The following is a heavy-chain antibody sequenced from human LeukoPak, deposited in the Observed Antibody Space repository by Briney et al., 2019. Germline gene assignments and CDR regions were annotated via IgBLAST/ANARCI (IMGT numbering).Heavy chain of an antibody. V-gene: IGHV4-4*07. J-gene: IGHJ4*02. CDR2: INPSGST. CDR3: ASFYYYDSSGYYYGELDY. CDR1: GGSISSYY. Sequence: PSETLSLTCTVSGGSISSYYWSWIRQPAGKGLEWIGRINPSGSTYYNPSLKSRVTISVDMSKNQFSLKLSSVTAADTAVCYCASFYYYDSSGYYYGELDYWGQGTLVTVSS. D-gene: IGHD3-22*01.